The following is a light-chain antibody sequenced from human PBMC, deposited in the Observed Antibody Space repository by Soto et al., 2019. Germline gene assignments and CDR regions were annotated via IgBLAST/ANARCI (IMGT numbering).Light chain of an antibody. Sequence: EIVLKQSPGTLSLSPGERATLSCRASQTFASSYLAWYQQKPGQAPRLLIYAASTRAAGIPGRFSGSGSGADYTLTLSSLEPEDFAFYNCKHCCPLPPYTVGQGTKLEIK. V-gene: IGKV3-20*01. CDR1: QTFASSY. CDR2: AAS. CDR3: KHCCPLPPYT. J-gene: IGKJ2*01.